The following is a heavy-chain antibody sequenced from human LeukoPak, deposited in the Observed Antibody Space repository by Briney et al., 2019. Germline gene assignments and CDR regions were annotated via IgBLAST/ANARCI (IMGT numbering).Heavy chain of an antibody. CDR2: ISSSSYI. V-gene: IGHV3-21*01. CDR1: GFTFSSYS. J-gene: IGHJ4*02. Sequence: PGGSLRLSCAASGFTFSSYSMNWVRQAPGKGLEWVSSISSSSYIYYADSVKGRFTISRDNAKNSLYLQMNSLRAEDTAVYYCARGEYQLLYVLDYWGQGTLVTVSS. D-gene: IGHD2-2*02. CDR3: ARGEYQLLYVLDY.